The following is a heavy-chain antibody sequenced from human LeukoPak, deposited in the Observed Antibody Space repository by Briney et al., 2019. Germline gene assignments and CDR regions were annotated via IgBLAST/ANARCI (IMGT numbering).Heavy chain of an antibody. D-gene: IGHD4-17*01. CDR2: IYYSGST. Sequence: SETLSLTCAVSGVSIRSGGYSWSWIRQPPGKGLEWIGYIYYSGSTYYNPSLKSRVTMSVDTSKNQFSLKLSSVTAADTAVYYCARIYYGDYDFYFDYWGQGTLVTVSS. CDR3: ARIYYGDYDFYFDY. J-gene: IGHJ4*02. CDR1: GVSIRSGGYS. V-gene: IGHV4-30-4*07.